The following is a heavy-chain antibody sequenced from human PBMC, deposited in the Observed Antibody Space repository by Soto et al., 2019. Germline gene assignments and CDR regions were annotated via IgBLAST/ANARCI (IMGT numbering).Heavy chain of an antibody. Sequence: QVQLVQSGPEVKKPGSSVKVSCTASGGSFRREAINWVRQAPGQGPEWMGNILPFFGTSDYAQKFQGRVAATADMFTTTVHMELSSLRVEDTAVYYCRRRHEFGGNLVAFDVWGQGTMVIVSS. CDR3: RRRHEFGGNLVAFDV. V-gene: IGHV1-69*14. CDR1: GGSFRREA. CDR2: ILPFFGTS. J-gene: IGHJ3*01. D-gene: IGHD2-21*02.